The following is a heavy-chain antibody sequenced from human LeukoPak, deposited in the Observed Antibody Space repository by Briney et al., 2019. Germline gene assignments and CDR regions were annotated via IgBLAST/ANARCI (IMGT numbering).Heavy chain of an antibody. D-gene: IGHD1-26*01. V-gene: IGHV3-66*01. CDR2: IYSGGST. CDR1: GFTVSSNY. J-gene: IGHJ4*02. Sequence: PGRSLRLSCAASGFTVSSNYMSWVRQAPGKGLEWVSVIYSGGSTYYTDSVKGRFTISRDISKNTLYLQMNSLRAEDTAVYYCAVVGATTDDYWGQGTLVTVSS. CDR3: AVVGATTDDY.